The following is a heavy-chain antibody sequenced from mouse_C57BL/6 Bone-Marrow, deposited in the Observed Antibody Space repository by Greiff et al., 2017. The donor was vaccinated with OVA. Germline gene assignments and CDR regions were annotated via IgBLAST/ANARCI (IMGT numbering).Heavy chain of an antibody. CDR1: GFTFSDYG. CDR3: ARNGRGYVDV. D-gene: IGHD1-1*01. J-gene: IGHJ1*03. V-gene: IGHV5-17*01. CDR2: ISSGSSTI. Sequence: EVKLMESGGGLVKPGGSLKLSCAASGFTFSDYGMHWVRQAPEKGLEWVAYISSGSSTIYYADTVKGRFTISRDNAKNTLFLQMTSLRSEDTAMDYCARNGRGYVDVWGTGTTVTVSS.